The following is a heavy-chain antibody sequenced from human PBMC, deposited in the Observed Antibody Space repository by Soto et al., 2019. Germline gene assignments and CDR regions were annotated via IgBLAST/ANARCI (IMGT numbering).Heavy chain of an antibody. CDR2: ISGSGGIT. J-gene: IGHJ3*02. D-gene: IGHD3-16*02. CDR3: AKDIVAGPKGVFDI. V-gene: IGHV3-23*01. CDR1: GFTFSSYA. Sequence: PGGSLRLSCAASGFTFSSYAMSWVRQAPGKGLEWVSAISGSGGITYYADSVKGRFAISRDNSKNTLYLQMSSLRAEDTAVYYCAKDIVAGPKGVFDIWGQGKMVTVS.